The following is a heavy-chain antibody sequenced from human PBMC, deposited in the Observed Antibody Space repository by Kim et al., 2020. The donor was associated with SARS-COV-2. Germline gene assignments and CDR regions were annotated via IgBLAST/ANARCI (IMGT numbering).Heavy chain of an antibody. CDR1: GGTFSSYA. J-gene: IGHJ6*02. Sequence: SVKVSCKASGGTFSSYAISWVRQAPGQGLEWMGGIIPIFGTANYAQKFQGRVTITADESTSTAYMELSSLRSEDTAVYYCARASRPPTLLPLWSGGMDVWGQGTRVTVSS. CDR2: IIPIFGTA. V-gene: IGHV1-69*13. CDR3: ARASRPPTLLPLWSGGMDV. D-gene: IGHD3-10*01.